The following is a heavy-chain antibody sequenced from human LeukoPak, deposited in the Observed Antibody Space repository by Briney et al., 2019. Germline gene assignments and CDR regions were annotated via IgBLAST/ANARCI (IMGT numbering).Heavy chain of an antibody. CDR1: GYTFTSYG. CDR2: ISAYNGNT. J-gene: IGHJ4*02. V-gene: IGHV1-18*01. CDR3: ARAYYYGSGSEGYFDY. D-gene: IGHD3-10*01. Sequence: ASVTVSLKASGYTFTSYGISWVRQAPGQGLEGMGWISAYNGNTNYAQKLQGRVTMTTDTSTSTAYMALRSLRSDDTAVYYCARAYYYGSGSEGYFDYWGQGTLVTVAS.